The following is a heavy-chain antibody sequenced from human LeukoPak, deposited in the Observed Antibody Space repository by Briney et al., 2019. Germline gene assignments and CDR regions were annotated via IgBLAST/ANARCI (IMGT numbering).Heavy chain of an antibody. CDR2: ISGSGDDT. CDR3: AKDQIGYCSGGSCYDFDY. J-gene: IGHJ4*02. Sequence: GGSLRLSCAASGFTFSSYAMSWVRQAPGKGLEWVSGISGSGDDTGYADSVKGRFTISRDNSKNTLYLHMNSLRAEDTAVYYCAKDQIGYCSGGSCYDFDYWGQGTLVTVSS. D-gene: IGHD2-15*01. V-gene: IGHV3-23*01. CDR1: GFTFSSYA.